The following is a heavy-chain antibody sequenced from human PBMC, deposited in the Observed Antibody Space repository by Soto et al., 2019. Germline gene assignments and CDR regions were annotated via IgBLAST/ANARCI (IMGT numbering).Heavy chain of an antibody. CDR3: ARDGRGGATGSFVLDY. V-gene: IGHV3-33*08. D-gene: IGHD1-26*01. J-gene: IGHJ4*02. CDR1: GFTFNNYG. Sequence: GGSLRLSCAASGFTFNNYGMHWVRQAPGKGLEWVAVIWYDGSNKYYADSVKGRFTISRDNSKNTLYLQMNSLRAEDTAVYYCARDGRGGATGSFVLDYWGQGTLVTVSS. CDR2: IWYDGSNK.